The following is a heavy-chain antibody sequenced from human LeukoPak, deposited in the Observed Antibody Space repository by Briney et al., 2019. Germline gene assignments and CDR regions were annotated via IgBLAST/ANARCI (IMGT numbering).Heavy chain of an antibody. J-gene: IGHJ5*02. CDR1: GGSISSSSYY. CDR2: IYYSGST. V-gene: IGHV4-39*01. D-gene: IGHD3-22*01. Sequence: SETLSLTCTVSGGSISSSSYYWGWIRQPPGKGLEWIGSIYYSGSTYYNPSLKSRVTISADTSKNQFSLKLSSVTAADTAVYYCARQDYYDSSGYENNWFDPWGQGTLVTVSS. CDR3: ARQDYYDSSGYENNWFDP.